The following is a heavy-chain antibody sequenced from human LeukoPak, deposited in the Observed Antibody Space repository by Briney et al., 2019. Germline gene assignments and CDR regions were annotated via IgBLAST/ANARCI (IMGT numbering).Heavy chain of an antibody. CDR3: ARVRYRLAETYIDY. J-gene: IGHJ4*02. CDR1: GYTFTAYY. V-gene: IGHV1-2*02. CDR2: IDPKSGGT. D-gene: IGHD3-16*01. Sequence: GASVKVSCKASGYTFTAYYMHWVRQAPEQGLEWMGWIDPKSGGTNFAQKFQGRVTMTRDTSISTAYMELSRLRSDDTAVYYCARVRYRLAETYIDYWGQGTLVTVSS.